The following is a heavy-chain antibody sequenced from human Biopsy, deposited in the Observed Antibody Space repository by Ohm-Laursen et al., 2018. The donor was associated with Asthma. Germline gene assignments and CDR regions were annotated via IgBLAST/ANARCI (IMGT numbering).Heavy chain of an antibody. CDR3: AKVRSDWVITESFDY. Sequence: SSLRLSWAASGFKFDEYTMHWVRQAQGKGLEGVSGISWNSATIGYADSVEGRFTISRDNAKNSVFLHMDSLRPEDTAFYYCAKVRSDWVITESFDYWGQGVLVTVSS. D-gene: IGHD3-22*01. CDR1: GFKFDEYT. J-gene: IGHJ4*02. CDR2: ISWNSATI. V-gene: IGHV3-9*01.